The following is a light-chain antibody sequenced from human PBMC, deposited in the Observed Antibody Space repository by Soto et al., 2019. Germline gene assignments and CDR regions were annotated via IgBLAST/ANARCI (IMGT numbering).Light chain of an antibody. CDR3: QQSNSYSPLT. J-gene: IGKJ4*01. CDR2: KAS. Sequence: DIQMTQSPSTLSASVGARVTITCRASQSISNWLAWYQQKPGKAPKVLIYKASSLESGVPSRFSGSGSGTEFTLTISSLQPDDFATYYCQQSNSYSPLTFGGGTKVEIK. V-gene: IGKV1-5*03. CDR1: QSISNW.